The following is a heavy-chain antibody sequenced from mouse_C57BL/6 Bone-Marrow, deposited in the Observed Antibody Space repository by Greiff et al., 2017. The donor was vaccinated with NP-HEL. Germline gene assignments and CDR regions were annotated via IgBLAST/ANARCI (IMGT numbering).Heavy chain of an antibody. V-gene: IGHV1-53*01. Sequence: VQLQQSGTELVKPGASVKLSCKASGYTFTSYWMHWVKQRPGQGLEWIGNINPSNGGTNYNEKFKSQATLTVDKSSSTAYMQLSSLTSEDSAVYYCARSFITTVVIDYWGQGTTLTVSS. CDR2: INPSNGGT. CDR1: GYTFTSYW. D-gene: IGHD1-1*01. CDR3: ARSFITTVVIDY. J-gene: IGHJ2*01.